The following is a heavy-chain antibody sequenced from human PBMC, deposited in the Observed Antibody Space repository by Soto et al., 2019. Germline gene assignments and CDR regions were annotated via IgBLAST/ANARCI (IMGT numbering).Heavy chain of an antibody. D-gene: IGHD6-6*01. J-gene: IGHJ4*02. CDR3: ARHRSHRYSSSSIFDY. V-gene: IGHV1-69*02. Sequence: GASVKVSCKASGGTFSSYTISWVRQAPGQGLEWMGRIIPILGIANYAQKFQGRVTITADKSTSTAYMELSSLRSEDTAVYYCARHRSHRYSSSSIFDYWGQGNLVTVSS. CDR2: IIPILGIA. CDR1: GGTFSSYT.